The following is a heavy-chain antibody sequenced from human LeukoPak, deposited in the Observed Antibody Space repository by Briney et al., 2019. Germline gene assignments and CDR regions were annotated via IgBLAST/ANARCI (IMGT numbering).Heavy chain of an antibody. J-gene: IGHJ6*03. D-gene: IGHD6-13*01. CDR3: ARQNRGYSSSWNSYYYYMDV. Sequence: SETLSLTCAVYGGSFSGYYWSWIRQPPGKGLEWIGEINHSGSTNYNPSLKSRVTISVDTSKNQFSLKLSSVTAADTAVYYCARQNRGYSSSWNSYYYYMDVWGKGTTVTVSS. CDR1: GGSFSGYY. CDR2: INHSGST. V-gene: IGHV4-34*01.